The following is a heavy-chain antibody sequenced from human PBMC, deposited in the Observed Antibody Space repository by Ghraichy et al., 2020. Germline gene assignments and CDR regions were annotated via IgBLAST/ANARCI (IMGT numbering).Heavy chain of an antibody. V-gene: IGHV4-31*03. CDR3: ARSPSTWVDFDS. D-gene: IGHD6-13*01. J-gene: IGHJ4*02. CDR2: IHYTGST. Sequence: SETLSLTCTVSGGSINIGGHYWSWIRQNPAKGLEWLGYIHYTGSTYYNPSLKGRLTISIDTSENHFSLHLSSVTAADTAVYYCARSPSTWVDFDSWGQGALVIVSS. CDR1: GGSINIGGHY.